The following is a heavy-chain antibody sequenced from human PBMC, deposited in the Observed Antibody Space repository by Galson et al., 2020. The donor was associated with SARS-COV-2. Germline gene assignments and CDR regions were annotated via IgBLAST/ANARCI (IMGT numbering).Heavy chain of an antibody. Sequence: GESLKISCAASGFTFSNAWMSWVRQAPGKGLEWVGRIKSKTDGGTTDYAAPVKGRFTISRDDSKNTLYLQMNSLKTEDTAVYYCTTCSGGSCYLENYYDFGMDVWGQGTTVTVS. D-gene: IGHD2-15*01. V-gene: IGHV3-15*01. CDR1: GFTFSNAW. J-gene: IGHJ6*02. CDR3: TTCSGGSCYLENYYDFGMDV. CDR2: IKSKTDGGTT.